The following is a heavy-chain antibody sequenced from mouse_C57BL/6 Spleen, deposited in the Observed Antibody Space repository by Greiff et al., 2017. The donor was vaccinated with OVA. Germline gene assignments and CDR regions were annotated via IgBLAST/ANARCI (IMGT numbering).Heavy chain of an antibody. J-gene: IGHJ2*01. D-gene: IGHD3-2*02. Sequence: QVQLQQSGAELVRPGASVTLSCKASGYTFTDYEMHWVKQTPVHGLEWIGAIDPETGGTAYNQKFKGKAILTADKSSSTAYMELRSLTSEDSAVYYCTRSETAQARDYWGQGTTLTVSS. CDR1: GYTFTDYE. V-gene: IGHV1-15*01. CDR3: TRSETAQARDY. CDR2: IDPETGGT.